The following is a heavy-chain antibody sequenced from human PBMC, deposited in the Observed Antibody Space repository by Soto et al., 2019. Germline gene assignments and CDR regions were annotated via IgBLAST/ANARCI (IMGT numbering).Heavy chain of an antibody. CDR1: GGSISSGGYS. J-gene: IGHJ4*02. V-gene: IGHV4-30-2*01. CDR2: IYHSGST. D-gene: IGHD3-10*01. CDR3: ARGPYGSGSYHY. Sequence: PSETLSLTCAVSGGSISSGGYSWSWIRQPPGKGLEWIGYIYHSGSTYYNPSLKSRVTISVDRSKNQFSLKLSSVTAADTAVYYCARGPYGSGSYHYWGQGTLVTVSS.